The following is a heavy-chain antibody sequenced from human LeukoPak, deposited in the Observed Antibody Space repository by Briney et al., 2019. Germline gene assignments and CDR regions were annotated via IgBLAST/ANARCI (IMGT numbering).Heavy chain of an antibody. Sequence: GGSLRLSCAASGFTFNNAWMSWVRQAPGKGLEWVGRIKSKTDGRATDYAAPVKGRFTISRDDSKNTLYLQMNSLKTEDTAVYYCTTRASYYDFWKTDYWGQGTLVTVSS. V-gene: IGHV3-15*01. CDR3: TTRASYYDFWKTDY. CDR1: GFTFNNAW. D-gene: IGHD3-3*01. J-gene: IGHJ4*02. CDR2: IKSKTDGRAT.